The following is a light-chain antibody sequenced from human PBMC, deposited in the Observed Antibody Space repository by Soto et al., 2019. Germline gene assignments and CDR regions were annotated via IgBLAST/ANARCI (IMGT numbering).Light chain of an antibody. CDR3: QQYNGYSSRT. Sequence: DIQITQSPSTLSASVGDRVTITCRASQSISSWLAWYQQKPGKAPKLLIYDASSLESGVPSRLSGSGSGTEFTLTISSLQPDDFATYYCQQYNGYSSRTFGQGTKVDIK. V-gene: IGKV1-5*01. CDR1: QSISSW. J-gene: IGKJ1*01. CDR2: DAS.